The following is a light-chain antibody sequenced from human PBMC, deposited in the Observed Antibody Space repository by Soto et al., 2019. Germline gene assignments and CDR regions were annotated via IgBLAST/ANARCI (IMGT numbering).Light chain of an antibody. J-gene: IGLJ2*01. CDR3: CSYAGSYTFDVV. V-gene: IGLV2-23*02. Sequence: QSALTQPASVSGSPGQSITISCTGTSSDVGTYDLVSWYQQHPGKAPKLMIFEATKRPSGVSSRFSASKSGNKASLTISGLQADDEADYYCCSYAGSYTFDVVFGGGTKVTVL. CDR2: EAT. CDR1: SSDVGTYDL.